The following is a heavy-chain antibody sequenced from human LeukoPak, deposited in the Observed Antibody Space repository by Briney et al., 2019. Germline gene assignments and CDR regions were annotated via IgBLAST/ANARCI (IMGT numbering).Heavy chain of an antibody. CDR2: IYYSGST. D-gene: IGHD3-9*01. CDR3: ARHFDYARSNAFDI. Sequence: SETLSLTCTVSGGSISSYYWSWIRQPPGKGLEWIGYIYYSGSTNYNPSLKSRVTISVDTSKNQFSLKLSSVTAADTAVYYCARHFDYARSNAFDIWGQRTMVTVSS. V-gene: IGHV4-59*08. CDR1: GGSISSYY. J-gene: IGHJ3*02.